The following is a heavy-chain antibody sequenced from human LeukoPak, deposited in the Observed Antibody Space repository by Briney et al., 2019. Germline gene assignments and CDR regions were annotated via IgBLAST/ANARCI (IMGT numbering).Heavy chain of an antibody. CDR1: GGSISSYY. J-gene: IGHJ4*02. CDR3: ASHYYDSSVSDY. D-gene: IGHD3-22*01. CDR2: IYYSGST. Sequence: SETLSLTCTVSGGSISSYYWSWIRQPPGKGLEWIGYIYYSGSTNYNPSLKSRVTISVDTSKNQFSLKLSSVTAADTAVYYCASHYYDSSVSDYWGQGTLVTVSS. V-gene: IGHV4-59*08.